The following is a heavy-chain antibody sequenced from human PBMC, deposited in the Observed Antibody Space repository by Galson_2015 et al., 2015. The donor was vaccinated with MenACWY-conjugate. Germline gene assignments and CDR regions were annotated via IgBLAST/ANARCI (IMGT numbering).Heavy chain of an antibody. D-gene: IGHD1-26*01. CDR1: GFTSSTYW. J-gene: IGHJ4*02. V-gene: IGHV3-74*01. CDR2: INRDGRST. CDR3: ARLGGNYRTTSHFDY. Sequence: SLRLSCAASGFTSSTYWMHWVRHAPGKGLVWVSRINRDGRSTSNADSVKGRFTISRANAKNTLYLQMNSLRAEDTAVYYCARLGGNYRTTSHFDYWGQGTLVTVSS.